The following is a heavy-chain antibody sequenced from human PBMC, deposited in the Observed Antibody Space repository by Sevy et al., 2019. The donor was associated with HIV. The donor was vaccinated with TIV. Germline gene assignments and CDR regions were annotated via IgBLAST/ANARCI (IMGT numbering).Heavy chain of an antibody. CDR2: IKSKTDGGTT. V-gene: IGHV3-15*01. J-gene: IGHJ4*02. CDR3: TTDGYYYDSSGYYSDYFDY. D-gene: IGHD3-22*01. Sequence: GGSLRLSCAASGFTFSNAWMSWVRQAPGKGLEWVGRIKSKTDGGTTDYAAPVKGRFTISRDDSKNTLYLQMNSLKTEDTAVYYCTTDGYYYDSSGYYSDYFDYWGQGTLVTVSS. CDR1: GFTFSNAW.